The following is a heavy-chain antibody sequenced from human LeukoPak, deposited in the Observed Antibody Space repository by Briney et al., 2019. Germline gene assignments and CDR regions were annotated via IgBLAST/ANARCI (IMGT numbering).Heavy chain of an antibody. CDR3: ARVITMIVVVDY. CDR2: ICYSGST. Sequence: SQTLSLTCTVSGGSISSGDYYWSWIRQPPGKGLEWIGYICYSGSTYYNPSLKSRVTISVDTSKNQFSLKLSSVTAADTAVYYCARVITMIVVVDYWGQGTLDTVSS. D-gene: IGHD3-22*01. J-gene: IGHJ4*02. CDR1: GGSISSGDYY. V-gene: IGHV4-30-4*01.